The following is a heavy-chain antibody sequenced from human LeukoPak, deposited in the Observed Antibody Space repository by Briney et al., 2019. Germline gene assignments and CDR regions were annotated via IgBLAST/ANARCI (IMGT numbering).Heavy chain of an antibody. CDR3: ASDSTSINAFDA. CDR2: IYYSGST. V-gene: IGHV4-39*07. Sequence: SETLSLTCTVSGGSISSSSYYWGWIRQPPGKGLEWIGSIYYSGSTYYNPSLKSRVTISIDTSKNEVSLMLTSVTAADTAVYYCASDSTSINAFDAWGQGTMVTASS. D-gene: IGHD2/OR15-2a*01. J-gene: IGHJ3*01. CDR1: GGSISSSSYY.